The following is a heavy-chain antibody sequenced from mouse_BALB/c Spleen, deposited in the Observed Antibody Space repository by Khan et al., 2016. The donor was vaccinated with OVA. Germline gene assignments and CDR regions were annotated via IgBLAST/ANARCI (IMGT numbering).Heavy chain of an antibody. CDR1: GYTFTNYW. Sequence: LQQPGSELVRPGASVKLSCKASGYTFTNYWIHWVKQRPGQGLERFGNTYPRSGSTNYDERFKRKATLTVDTSSSTAYMQLSSLTSEDSAVYYCTRWSYWFAYWGQGTLVTVSA. J-gene: IGHJ3*01. D-gene: IGHD2-12*01. V-gene: IGHV1S22*01. CDR2: TYPRSGST. CDR3: TRWSYWFAY.